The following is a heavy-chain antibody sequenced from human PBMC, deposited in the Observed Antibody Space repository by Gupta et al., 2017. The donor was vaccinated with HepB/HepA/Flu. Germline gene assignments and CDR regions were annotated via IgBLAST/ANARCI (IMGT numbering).Heavy chain of an antibody. J-gene: IGHJ4*02. D-gene: IGHD3-10*01. CDR3: ARRSPYYYATWYFDY. CDR1: GYSFTSYW. V-gene: IGHV5-51*01. CDR2: IYPGDSDT. Sequence: EVQLVQSGAEVKKPGESLKISCKGSGYSFTSYWIGWVRQMPGKGLEWMGIIYPGDSDTRYSPSFQGQVTISADKSISTAYLQWSSLKASDTAMYYCARRSPYYYATWYFDYWGQGTLVTVSS.